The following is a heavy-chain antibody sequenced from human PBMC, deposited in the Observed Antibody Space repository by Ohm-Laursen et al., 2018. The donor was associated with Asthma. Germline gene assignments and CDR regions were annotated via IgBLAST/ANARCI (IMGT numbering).Heavy chain of an antibody. V-gene: IGHV3-23*01. CDR3: ARGWTMPDY. CDR2: ISGSGGNT. J-gene: IGHJ4*02. CDR1: GLTFSNSA. D-gene: IGHD2-15*01. Sequence: LSLTCAASGLTFSNSAMSWVRQAPGKGLEWVSSISGSGGNTYYADSVKGRFTISRDNSKNTLYLQMNSLRAEDTAVYYCARGWTMPDYRGQGTLVTVSS.